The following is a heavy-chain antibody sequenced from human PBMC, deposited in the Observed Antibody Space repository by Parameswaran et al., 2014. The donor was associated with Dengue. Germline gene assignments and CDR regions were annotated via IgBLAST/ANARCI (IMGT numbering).Heavy chain of an antibody. D-gene: IGHD3-3*01. Sequence: VRQAPGKGLEWVSSISSSSSYIYYADSVKGRFTISRDNAKNSLYLQMNSLRAEDTAVYYCARAPSLSDFWSGYPYYYYMDVWSKGTTVTVSS. CDR2: ISSSSSYI. V-gene: IGHV3-21*01. J-gene: IGHJ6*03. CDR3: ARAPSLSDFWSGYPYYYYMDV.